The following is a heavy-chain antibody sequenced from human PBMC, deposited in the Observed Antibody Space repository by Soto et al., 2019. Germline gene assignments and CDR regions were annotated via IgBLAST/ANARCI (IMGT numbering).Heavy chain of an antibody. J-gene: IGHJ6*03. CDR1: GFTFSSYA. CDR3: AKGGRTYSSSSRGYYMDV. V-gene: IGHV3-23*01. Sequence: EVQLLESGGGLVQPGGSLRLSCAAFGFTFSSYAMSWVRQAPGKGLEWVSAISGSGGSTYYADSVKGRFTISRDNSKNTLYLQMNSLRAEDTAVYYCAKGGRTYSSSSRGYYMDVWGKGTTVTVSS. CDR2: ISGSGGST. D-gene: IGHD6-6*01.